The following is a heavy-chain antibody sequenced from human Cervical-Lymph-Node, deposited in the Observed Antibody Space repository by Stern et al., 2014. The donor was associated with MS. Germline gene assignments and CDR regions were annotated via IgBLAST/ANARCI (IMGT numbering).Heavy chain of an antibody. CDR3: ASPVTLTVGAMDV. CDR2: VIPIFGVA. D-gene: IGHD4/OR15-4a*01. V-gene: IGHV1-69*01. CDR1: GGTFSSYP. J-gene: IGHJ6*02. Sequence: VQLVQSGAEVKKPGSSVKVSCKASGGTFSSYPINWVRQAPGQGLEWMGGVIPIFGVANYAQKCQGRVTITADESTTTAYMELISLRSEDTAVYYCASPVTLTVGAMDVWGQGTTVTVSS.